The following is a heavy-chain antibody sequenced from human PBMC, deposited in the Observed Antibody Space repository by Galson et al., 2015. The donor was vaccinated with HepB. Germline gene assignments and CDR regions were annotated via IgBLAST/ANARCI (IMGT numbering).Heavy chain of an antibody. CDR3: ARPYSSSPGPFDY. V-gene: IGHV3-23*01. D-gene: IGHD6-6*01. CDR2: ISGSGGST. CDR1: GFTFSSYA. Sequence: SLRLSCAASGFTFSSYAMSWVRQAPGKGLEWVSAISGSGGSTYYADSVKGRFTISRDNSKNTLYLRMNSLRAEDTAVYYCARPYSSSPGPFDYWGQGTLVTVSS. J-gene: IGHJ4*02.